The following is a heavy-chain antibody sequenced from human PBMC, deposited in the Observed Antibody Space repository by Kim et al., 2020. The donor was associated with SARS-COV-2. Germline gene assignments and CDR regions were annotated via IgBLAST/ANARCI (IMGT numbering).Heavy chain of an antibody. V-gene: IGHV4-34*01. CDR3: GRVPFSSGFHGYYYGLDV. D-gene: IGHD3-3*01. CDR1: GGSLSNNY. Sequence: SETLSLTCAVFGGSLSNNYWSWIRQSPGRGLEWIGEISESGHRTNYSPSLKNRVTISVDTSKNQFSLRLTSVTAADTAVYFCGRVPFSSGFHGYYYGLDVWGQGTTVTVSS. J-gene: IGHJ6*02. CDR2: ISESGHRT.